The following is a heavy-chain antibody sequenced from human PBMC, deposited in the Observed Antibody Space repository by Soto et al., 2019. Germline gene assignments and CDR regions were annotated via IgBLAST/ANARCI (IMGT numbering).Heavy chain of an antibody. CDR3: ARGYYNNVGDY. D-gene: IGHD4-4*01. V-gene: IGHV2-5*02. CDR2: IYWDDDK. J-gene: IGHJ4*02. Sequence: QITLKESGPTLMRPTQTLTLTCSFSGFSLSTSGVSVGWIRQPPGEALEWLALIYWDDDKRYSPSLKSSLTITTDTSQNQVVLRITSMDPVDTATYYCARGYYNNVGDYWGQGTLVTVSS. CDR1: GFSLSTSGVS.